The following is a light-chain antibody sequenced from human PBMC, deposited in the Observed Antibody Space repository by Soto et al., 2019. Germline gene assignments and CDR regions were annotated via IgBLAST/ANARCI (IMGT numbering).Light chain of an antibody. CDR1: QGMSTY. J-gene: IGKJ4*02. Sequence: IQVTQSPSSLSASVGDRITITCRASQGMSTYLAWYQQKPGKAPKLLIYAAYTLQSGVPSRFSGGGSGTDFTLTISSLQPEDFATYSCHQLNRYPTFGGGTKVEIK. CDR2: AAY. V-gene: IGKV1-9*01. CDR3: HQLNRYPT.